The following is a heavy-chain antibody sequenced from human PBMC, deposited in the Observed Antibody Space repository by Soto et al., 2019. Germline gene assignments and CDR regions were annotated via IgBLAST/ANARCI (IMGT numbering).Heavy chain of an antibody. D-gene: IGHD2-2*01. V-gene: IGHV4-4*07. CDR3: ARGGMVIIPAATAFDY. J-gene: IGHJ4*02. CDR2: IYASGST. CDR1: GGSISPYY. Sequence: NASETLSLTCSVSGGSISPYYWSWIRQPAGKGLEWIGRIYASGSTNYNPSLKSRVTMSVATSKNQFSLELTSVTAADTATYYCARGGMVIIPAATAFDYWGQGTLVTVSS.